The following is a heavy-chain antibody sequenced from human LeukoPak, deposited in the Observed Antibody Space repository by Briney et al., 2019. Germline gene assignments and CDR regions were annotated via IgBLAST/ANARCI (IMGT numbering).Heavy chain of an antibody. D-gene: IGHD3-22*01. V-gene: IGHV4-39*07. CDR2: IYYSGST. Sequence: NPSETLSLTCTVSGGSISSSSYYWGWIRQPPGKGLEWIGSIYYSGSTYYNPSLKSRVTISVDTSKNQFSLKLSSVTAADTAVYYCARDSSGYYYFDYWGQGTLVTISS. J-gene: IGHJ4*02. CDR3: ARDSSGYYYFDY. CDR1: GGSISSSSYY.